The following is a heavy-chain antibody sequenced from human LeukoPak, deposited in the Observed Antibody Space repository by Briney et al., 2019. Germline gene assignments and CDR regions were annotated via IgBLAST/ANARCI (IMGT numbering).Heavy chain of an antibody. CDR3: ARSDSSSWYFNFDY. V-gene: IGHV4-39*07. Sequence: SETLSLTCTVSGGSISTSNYYWGWIRQPPGKGLEWIGSIYYSGSTYYNPSLKSRVTISVDTSKNQFSLKLSSVTAADTAVYYCARSDSSSWYFNFDYWGQGTLVTVSS. CDR1: GGSISTSNYY. D-gene: IGHD6-13*01. CDR2: IYYSGST. J-gene: IGHJ4*02.